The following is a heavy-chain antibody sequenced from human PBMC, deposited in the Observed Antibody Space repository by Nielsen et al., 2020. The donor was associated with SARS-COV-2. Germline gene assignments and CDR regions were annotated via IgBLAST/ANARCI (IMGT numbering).Heavy chain of an antibody. CDR3: ARAAAWSGSDNWFDP. J-gene: IGHJ5*02. Sequence: GGSLRLSCAASRFTFSNYWMHWIRQAPGKGLVWVSCIYSDGSNTIYADSVKGRFTISRDNAKNSLYLQMNSLRAEDTAVYYCARAAAWSGSDNWFDPWGQGTLVTVSS. CDR1: RFTFSNYW. D-gene: IGHD2-15*01. V-gene: IGHV3-74*01. CDR2: IYSDGSNT.